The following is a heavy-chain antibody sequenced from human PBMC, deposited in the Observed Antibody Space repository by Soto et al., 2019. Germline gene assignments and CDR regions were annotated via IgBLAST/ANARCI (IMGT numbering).Heavy chain of an antibody. Sequence: QLQLQESGPGLVKPSETLSLTCTVSGGSISSSSYYWGWIRQPPGKGLEWIGSIYYSGSTHYHPSLKSRVPRSVDTSKNQRSLKLSSVPAADTAVYYCATPWFGDGDYWGQGTLGTVSS. CDR2: IYYSGST. D-gene: IGHD3-10*01. J-gene: IGHJ4*02. CDR3: ATPWFGDGDY. CDR1: GGSISSSSYY. V-gene: IGHV4-39*01.